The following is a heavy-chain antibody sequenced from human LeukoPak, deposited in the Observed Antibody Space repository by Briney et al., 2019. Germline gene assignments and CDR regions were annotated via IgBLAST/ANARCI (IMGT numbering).Heavy chain of an antibody. V-gene: IGHV1-2*02. CDR3: ARHPFMSPFDY. CDR1: GYTFISYY. CDR2: INPNSGGT. D-gene: IGHD3-10*02. Sequence: ASVKVSCKASGYTFISYYIHWVRQAPGQGLEWMGWINPNSGGTNYAQNFQDRVTMTRDTSISTAYMELNRLKSDDTAVYYCARHPFMSPFDYWGQGTLVTVSS. J-gene: IGHJ4*02.